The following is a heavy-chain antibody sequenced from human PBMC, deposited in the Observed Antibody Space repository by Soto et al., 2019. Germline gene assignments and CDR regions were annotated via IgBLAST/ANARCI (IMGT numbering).Heavy chain of an antibody. CDR2: ISYDGSNK. CDR3: AKIGYQYYDFWSGIDY. V-gene: IGHV3-30*18. D-gene: IGHD3-3*01. CDR1: GFTFSSYG. Sequence: GGSLRLSCAASGFTFSSYGMHWVRQAPGKGLEWVAVISYDGSNKYYADSVKGRFTISRDNSKNTLYLQMNSLRAEDTAVYYCAKIGYQYYDFWSGIDYWCQGTLVTVSS. J-gene: IGHJ4*02.